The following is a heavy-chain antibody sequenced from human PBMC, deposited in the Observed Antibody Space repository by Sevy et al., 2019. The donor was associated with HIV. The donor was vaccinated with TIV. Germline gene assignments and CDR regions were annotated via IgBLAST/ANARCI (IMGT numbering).Heavy chain of an antibody. Sequence: SETLSLTCTASGGSLISPTFYWGWVRQPPGERLEWIAAMHYGGNTYYNPSLKGRLAMSVDTSKNRFSLNLTSVTAADAAVYHCVRDHHLRGRHWFDSWGQGALVTVSS. J-gene: IGHJ5*01. V-gene: IGHV4-39*02. CDR1: GGSLISPTFY. CDR2: MHYGGNT. CDR3: VRDHHLRGRHWFDS. D-gene: IGHD3-16*01.